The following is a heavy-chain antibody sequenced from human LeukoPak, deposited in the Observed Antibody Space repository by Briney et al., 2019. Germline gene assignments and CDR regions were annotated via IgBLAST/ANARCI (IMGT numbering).Heavy chain of an antibody. CDR1: GGSISSYY. D-gene: IGHD1-26*01. J-gene: IGHJ4*02. CDR3: ARHIEGWSAPVVDF. Sequence: SETLSLTCTVSGGSISSYYWSWIRQPPGKGLEWIGYIYYSGSTNYNPSLKSRVTISVDTSKNQFSLKLNSVTAADTALYFCARHIEGWSAPVVDFWGQGTLVTVSS. CDR2: IYYSGST. V-gene: IGHV4-59*08.